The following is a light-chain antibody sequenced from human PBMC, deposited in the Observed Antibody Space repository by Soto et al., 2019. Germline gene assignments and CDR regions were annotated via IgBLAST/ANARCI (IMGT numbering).Light chain of an antibody. V-gene: IGKV1-17*01. CDR1: QSISNY. CDR2: TAS. Sequence: DIQMTQSPSSLSASVGARVPITCRARQSISNYLNWYQQKPGKAPKLLIYTASNLQSGVPSRFSGSGSGTEFTLSISSLQPEDFATYYCQQLNAYPITFGQGTRLEIK. J-gene: IGKJ5*01. CDR3: QQLNAYPIT.